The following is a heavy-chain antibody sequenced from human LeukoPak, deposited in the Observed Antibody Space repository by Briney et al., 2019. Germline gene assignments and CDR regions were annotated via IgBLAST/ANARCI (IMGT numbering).Heavy chain of an antibody. J-gene: IGHJ4*02. Sequence: PETLSLTRAVPGGSLSSYYWSWVRQPPGKGLEWIGYIYYSGTTSYNPSLKNRVTISVDTSKNQFSLKLSAVTAADTAVYYCARYLSSGLDYWGQGTLVTVSS. CDR3: ARYLSSGLDY. CDR1: GGSLSSYY. CDR2: IYYSGTT. V-gene: IGHV4-59*01. D-gene: IGHD3-10*01.